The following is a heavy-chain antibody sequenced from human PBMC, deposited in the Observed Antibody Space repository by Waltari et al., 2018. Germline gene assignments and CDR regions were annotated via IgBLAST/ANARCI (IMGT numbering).Heavy chain of an antibody. Sequence: QVQLVQSGAEVKKPGSSVKVSCKASGGTFSSYAISWVRQAPGQGLEWMGGIIPILGIANYAQKFQGRVTITADESTSTAYMELSSLRSEDTAVYYCAREIGDIVVVVAAQGNWFDPWGQGTLVTVSS. CDR2: IIPILGIA. CDR3: AREIGDIVVVVAAQGNWFDP. J-gene: IGHJ5*02. CDR1: GGTFSSYA. V-gene: IGHV1-69*04. D-gene: IGHD2-15*01.